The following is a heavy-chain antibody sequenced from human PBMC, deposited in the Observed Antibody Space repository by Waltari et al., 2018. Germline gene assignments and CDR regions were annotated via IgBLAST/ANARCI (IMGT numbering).Heavy chain of an antibody. CDR3: ARQRMAMTGPITFDY. CDR1: GGPIDSSSHY. D-gene: IGHD3-9*01. CDR2: LYYSGVT. Sequence: QLHLKESGPGLVKSSETLPLTCTVSGGPIDSSSHYWAWVRQSPGKGLEWIGTLYYSGVTFPTPSLKIRVTMSIDTSKNEFSLKLTSVTAADTAVYFCARQRMAMTGPITFDYWGQGTRVAVSS. V-gene: IGHV4-39*01. J-gene: IGHJ4*02.